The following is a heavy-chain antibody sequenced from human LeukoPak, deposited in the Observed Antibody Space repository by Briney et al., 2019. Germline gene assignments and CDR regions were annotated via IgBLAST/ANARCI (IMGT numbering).Heavy chain of an antibody. J-gene: IGHJ4*02. CDR3: AREADYVWGGYRPHYFDY. D-gene: IGHD3-16*02. V-gene: IGHV3-74*01. CDR2: INSDGSST. Sequence: PGGSLRLSCAASGFTFSSYWMHWVRQAPGKGLVWVSRINSDGSSTRFADSVKGRFTISRDNAKNTLYLQMNSLRAEDTAVYYCAREADYVWGGYRPHYFDYWGQGTLVTVSS. CDR1: GFTFSSYW.